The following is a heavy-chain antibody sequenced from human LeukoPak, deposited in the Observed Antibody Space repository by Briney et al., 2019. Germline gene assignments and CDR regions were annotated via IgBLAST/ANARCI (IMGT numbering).Heavy chain of an antibody. CDR2: IDGSGQTT. CDR3: GKSVKLTNIDF. D-gene: IGHD3-9*01. CDR1: GLTFSSSA. J-gene: IGHJ4*01. V-gene: IGHV3-23*01. Sequence: PGGSLRLSCAASGLTFSSSALDWVRQAPGKGLGWFSVIDGSGQTTYYADSVKGRFTISRDSSKNTLYLQLTSLRVEDTAVHYCGKSVKLTNIDFWGQGTLVTVSS.